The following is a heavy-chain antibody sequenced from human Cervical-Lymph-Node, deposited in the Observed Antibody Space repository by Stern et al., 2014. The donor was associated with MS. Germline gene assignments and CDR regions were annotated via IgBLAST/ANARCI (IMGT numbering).Heavy chain of an antibody. CDR2: IWYDGSNK. Sequence: QVQLVESGGGVVQPGRSLRLSCAASGFTFSSYGMHWVRQAPGKGLEWVAVIWYDGSNKDYADSVKGRFTISRDKSKNTLYLQMNSLRAEDTAVYYCARDRHDLGYCSGGSCYLPDYWGQGTLVTVSS. J-gene: IGHJ4*02. CDR3: ARDRHDLGYCSGGSCYLPDY. D-gene: IGHD2-15*01. V-gene: IGHV3-33*01. CDR1: GFTFSSYG.